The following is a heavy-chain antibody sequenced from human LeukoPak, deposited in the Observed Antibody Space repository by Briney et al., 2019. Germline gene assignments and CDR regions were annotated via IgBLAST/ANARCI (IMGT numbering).Heavy chain of an antibody. J-gene: IGHJ4*02. D-gene: IGHD5-12*01. V-gene: IGHV1-3*01. CDR2: INAGNGNT. CDR3: ARGGYSGYDYANYFDY. Sequence: ASVKVSCKASRYTFTSYAMHWVRQAPGQRLEWMGWINAGNGNTKYSQKFQGRVTITRDTSVSTAYMELSSLRSEDTAVYYCARGGYSGYDYANYFDYWGQGTLVTVSS. CDR1: RYTFTSYA.